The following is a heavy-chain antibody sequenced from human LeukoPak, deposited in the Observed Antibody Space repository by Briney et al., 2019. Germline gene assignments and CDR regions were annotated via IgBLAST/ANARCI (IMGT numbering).Heavy chain of an antibody. V-gene: IGHV3-30-3*01. Sequence: EGSLRLSCAASGFTFSSYAMHWVRQAPGKGLEWVAVISYDGSNKYYADSVKGRFTISRDNSKNTLYLQMNSLRAEDTAVYYCAKGKIVGFDYWGQGTLVTVSS. D-gene: IGHD1-26*01. J-gene: IGHJ4*02. CDR3: AKGKIVGFDY. CDR1: GFTFSSYA. CDR2: ISYDGSNK.